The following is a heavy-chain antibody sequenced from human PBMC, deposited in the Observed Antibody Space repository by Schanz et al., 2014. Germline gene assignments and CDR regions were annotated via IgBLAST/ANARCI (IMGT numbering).Heavy chain of an antibody. CDR3: AKGMGYCSGGTCYDYYYYGLDV. D-gene: IGHD2-15*01. J-gene: IGHJ6*02. Sequence: VQLVESGGGLVQPGGSLRLSCAASGFTLSNSDMHWVRQGTGKGLEWVSTIGYLGDTYYPDSVKGRFTISRDNAKNSLYLQMNSLSADDTAVFYCAKGMGYCSGGTCYDYYYYGLDVWGQGTTVTVSS. V-gene: IGHV3-13*01. CDR1: GFTLSNSD. CDR2: IGYLGDT.